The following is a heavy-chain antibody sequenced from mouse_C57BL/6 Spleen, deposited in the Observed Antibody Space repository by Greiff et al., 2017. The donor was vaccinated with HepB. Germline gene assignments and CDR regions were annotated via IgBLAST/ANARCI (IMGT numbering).Heavy chain of an antibody. V-gene: IGHV8-8*01. CDR1: GFSLSTFGMG. D-gene: IGHD2-4*01. J-gene: IGHJ3*01. Sequence: ESGPGILQPSQTLSLTCSFSGFSLSTFGMGVGWIRQPSGKGLEWLAHIWWDDDKYYNPALKSRLTISKDTSKNQVFLKIANVDTADTATYYCARIREYDYDEAWFAYWGQGTLVTVSA. CDR3: ARIREYDYDEAWFAY. CDR2: IWWDDDK.